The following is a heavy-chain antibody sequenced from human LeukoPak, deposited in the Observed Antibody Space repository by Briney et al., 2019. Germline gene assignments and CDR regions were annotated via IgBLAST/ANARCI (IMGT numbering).Heavy chain of an antibody. Sequence: PGRSLRLSCAASGFTFDDYAMHWVRQAPGKGLEWVSGISWNSGSIGYADSVKGRFTISRDNAKNSLYLQMNSLRAEDTALYYRAKDMTGVAAAGFTYYYYGMDVWGQGTTVTVSS. V-gene: IGHV3-9*01. D-gene: IGHD6-13*01. CDR1: GFTFDDYA. CDR2: ISWNSGSI. CDR3: AKDMTGVAAAGFTYYYYGMDV. J-gene: IGHJ6*02.